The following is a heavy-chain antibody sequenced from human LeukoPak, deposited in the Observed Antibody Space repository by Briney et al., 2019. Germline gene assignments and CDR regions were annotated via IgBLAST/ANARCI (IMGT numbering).Heavy chain of an antibody. CDR2: IYPGDSDT. CDR1: GYSFTSYW. V-gene: IGHV5-51*01. CDR3: ARTDTALVTGGWLGP. Sequence: GESLKISCKGSGYSFTSYWIGLVPQMPGKGLEWMVIIYPGDSDTRYSPSFQGQVPISADKSISTAYLQWSSLKASDTAMYYCARTDTALVTGGWLGPWGQGTLVTVSS. J-gene: IGHJ5*02. D-gene: IGHD5-18*01.